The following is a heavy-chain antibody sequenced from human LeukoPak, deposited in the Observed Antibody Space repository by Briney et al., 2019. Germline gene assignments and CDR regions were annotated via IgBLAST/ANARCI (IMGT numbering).Heavy chain of an antibody. D-gene: IGHD4-17*01. CDR2: IKQDGSEK. CDR1: GFTFSSYG. CDR3: ARDGDYFGFDY. J-gene: IGHJ4*02. V-gene: IGHV3-7*01. Sequence: PGGSLRLSCAASGFTFSSYGMNWVRQAPGKGLEWVANIKQDGSEKYYVDSVKGRFTISRDNAKNSLYLQMNSLRAEDTAVYYCARDGDYFGFDYWGQGTLVTVSS.